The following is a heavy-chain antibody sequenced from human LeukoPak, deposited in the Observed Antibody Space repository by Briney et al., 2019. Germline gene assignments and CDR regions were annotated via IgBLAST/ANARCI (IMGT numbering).Heavy chain of an antibody. CDR3: ARDPRIAAAGWYNWFDP. Sequence: SQTLSLTCAISGDSVSSNSAAWNWIRQSPSRGLEWLGRTYYRSKWYNDYAVSVKSRITINPDTSKNQFSLQLNSVTPEDTAVYYCARDPRIAAAGWYNWFDPWGQGTLVTVSS. CDR2: TYYRSKWYN. V-gene: IGHV6-1*01. D-gene: IGHD6-13*01. CDR1: GDSVSSNSAA. J-gene: IGHJ5*02.